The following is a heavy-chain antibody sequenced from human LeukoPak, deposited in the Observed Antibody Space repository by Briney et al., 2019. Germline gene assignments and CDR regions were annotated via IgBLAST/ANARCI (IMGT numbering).Heavy chain of an antibody. CDR3: AKDKARTGAGDYYYYGMDV. V-gene: IGHV3-23*01. J-gene: IGHJ6*02. CDR1: GFTVSAHY. D-gene: IGHD3/OR15-3a*01. CDR2: ISGSGGST. Sequence: GSLRLSCAVSGFTVSAHYMSWVRQAPGKGLEWVSAISGSGGSTYYADSVKGRFTISRDNSKNTLYLQMNSLRAEDTAVYYCAKDKARTGAGDYYYYGMDVWGQGTTVTVSS.